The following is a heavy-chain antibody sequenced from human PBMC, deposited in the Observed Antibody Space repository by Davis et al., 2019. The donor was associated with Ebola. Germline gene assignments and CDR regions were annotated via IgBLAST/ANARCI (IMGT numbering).Heavy chain of an antibody. CDR1: GGSISNSNYF. D-gene: IGHD1-1*01. CDR3: ARRESTLFDP. V-gene: IGHV4-39*01. J-gene: IGHJ5*02. Sequence: SETLSLTCAVSGGSISNSNYFWGWIRQPPGKGLEWIGDIYYRDITYYSPSLKSRVTISIDTSTNQFSLRLSSVTAADTAIYYCARRESTLFDPWGQGTLVTVSS. CDR2: IYYRDIT.